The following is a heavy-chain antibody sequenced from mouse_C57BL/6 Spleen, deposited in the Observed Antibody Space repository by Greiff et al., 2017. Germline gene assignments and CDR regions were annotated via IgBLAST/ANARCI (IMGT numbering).Heavy chain of an antibody. CDR2: LWSGGST. Sequence: QVQLQQSGPGLVQPSQSLSITCTVSGFSLTSYGVHWVRQSPGKGLEWLGVLWSGGSTDYNAAFISRLSISKENSKSQVFFKMNSLLADDTAIYYCARIYDGYPYYFDYWGQGTTLTVSS. V-gene: IGHV2-2*01. CDR3: ARIYDGYPYYFDY. D-gene: IGHD2-3*01. J-gene: IGHJ2*01. CDR1: GFSLTSYG.